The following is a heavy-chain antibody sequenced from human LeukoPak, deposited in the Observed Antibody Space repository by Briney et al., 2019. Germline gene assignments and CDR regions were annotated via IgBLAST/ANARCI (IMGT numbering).Heavy chain of an antibody. D-gene: IGHD6-13*01. CDR3: ARVSSSWYDYFDY. CDR2: INPNSGGT. CDR1: GYTFTGYY. J-gene: IGHJ4*02. Sequence: ASVEVSCKASGYTFTGYYMHWVRQAPGQGLKWMGWINPNSGGTNYAQKFQGRVTMTRDTSISTAYMELSRLRSDDTAVYYCARVSSSWYDYFDYWGQGTLVTVSS. V-gene: IGHV1-2*02.